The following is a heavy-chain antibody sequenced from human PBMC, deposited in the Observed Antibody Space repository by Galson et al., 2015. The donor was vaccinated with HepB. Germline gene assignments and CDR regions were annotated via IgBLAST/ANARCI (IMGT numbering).Heavy chain of an antibody. Sequence: SLRLSCAASGYTFSSYGMHWVRQAPGKGLEWVAVIWYDGSNKYYADSVKGRFTISRDNSKNTLYLQMNSLRAEDTAVYYCARDHDYAPFDPWGQGTLVTVSS. CDR2: IWYDGSNK. J-gene: IGHJ5*02. D-gene: IGHD4-17*01. CDR1: GYTFSSYG. V-gene: IGHV3-33*01. CDR3: ARDHDYAPFDP.